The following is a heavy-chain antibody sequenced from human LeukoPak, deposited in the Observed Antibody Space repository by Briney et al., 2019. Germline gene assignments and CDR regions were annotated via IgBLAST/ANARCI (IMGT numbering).Heavy chain of an antibody. V-gene: IGHV4-39*01. J-gene: IGHJ4*02. D-gene: IGHD3-22*01. CDR3: ARHMYDRSGRPFDY. Sequence: SETLSLTCTGSGGSISSSSDYWDWIRQPPGKGLEWIGSLYYGGSTYYSPSLKSRVTISVDTSKTQFSLKLSSVTAADTAVYYCARHMYDRSGRPFDYWGQGTLVTVSS. CDR2: LYYGGST. CDR1: GGSISSSSDY.